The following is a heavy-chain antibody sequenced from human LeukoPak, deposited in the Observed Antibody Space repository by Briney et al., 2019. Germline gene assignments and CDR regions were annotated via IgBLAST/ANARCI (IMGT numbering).Heavy chain of an antibody. V-gene: IGHV3-48*04. D-gene: IGHD6-19*01. Sequence: GGSLRLSCAASGFTFSSYAMSWVRQAPGKGLEWVSYISSSGPMSHPDSVKGRFTVSRDNAKNSLYLQMTNLRAEDTAVYFCARVDSSGWGTFDFWGQGTLVSVSS. J-gene: IGHJ4*02. CDR3: ARVDSSGWGTFDF. CDR1: GFTFSSYA. CDR2: ISSSGPM.